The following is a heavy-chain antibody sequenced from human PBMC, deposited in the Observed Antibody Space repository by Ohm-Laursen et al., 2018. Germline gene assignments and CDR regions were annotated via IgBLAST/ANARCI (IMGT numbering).Heavy chain of an antibody. Sequence: GSLRLSCSANGFTFSSYWMSWVRQAPGKGLEWVATIKEDGIVRYYVDFVKGRFTISRDNAKSSLYLQMDRLRAEDTALYYCMSHMSQSFWGPGTLVTVSS. CDR3: MSHMSQSF. V-gene: IGHV3-7*01. CDR2: IKEDGIVR. D-gene: IGHD3-16*02. J-gene: IGHJ4*02. CDR1: GFTFSSYW.